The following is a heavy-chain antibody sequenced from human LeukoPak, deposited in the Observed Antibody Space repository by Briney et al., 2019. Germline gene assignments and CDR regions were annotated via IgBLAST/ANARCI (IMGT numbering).Heavy chain of an antibody. J-gene: IGHJ3*02. D-gene: IGHD2-15*01. CDR3: ARAGDCSGGSCYSDDAFDI. CDR1: GGTFSSYA. CDR2: IILFFGTA. V-gene: IGHV1-69*01. Sequence: VASVKVSCKASGGTFSSYAISWVRQAPGQGLEWMGGIILFFGTANYAQKFQGRVTITADESTSTAYMELSSQRSEDTAVYYCARAGDCSGGSCYSDDAFDIWGQGTMVAVSS.